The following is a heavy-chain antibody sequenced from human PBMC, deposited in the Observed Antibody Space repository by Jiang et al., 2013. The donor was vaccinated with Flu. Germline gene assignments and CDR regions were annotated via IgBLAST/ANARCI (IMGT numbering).Heavy chain of an antibody. J-gene: IGHJ4*02. CDR1: GGSISSGGYY. Sequence: SGSGLVKPSQTLSLTCTVSGGSISSGGYYWSWIRQHPGKGLEWIGYIYYSGSTYYNPSLKSRVTISVDTSKNQFSLKLSSVTAADTAVYYCARDKIGNYLFDYWGQGTLVTVSS. D-gene: IGHD4-11*01. CDR2: IYYSGST. CDR3: ARDKIGNYLFDY. V-gene: IGHV4-31*03.